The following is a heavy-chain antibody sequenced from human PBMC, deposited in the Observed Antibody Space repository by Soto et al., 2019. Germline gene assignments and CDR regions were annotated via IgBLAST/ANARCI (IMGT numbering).Heavy chain of an antibody. CDR2: ISGSGGST. CDR3: AKDSGLRDGYNDY. V-gene: IGHV3-23*01. Sequence: GGSLRLSCAASGFTFSSYAMSWVRQAPGKGLEWVSAISGSGGSTYYADSGKGRFTISRDNSKNTLYLQMNSLRAEDTAVYYCAKDSGLRDGYNDYWGQGTLVTVSS. CDR1: GFTFSSYA. J-gene: IGHJ4*02. D-gene: IGHD5-12*01.